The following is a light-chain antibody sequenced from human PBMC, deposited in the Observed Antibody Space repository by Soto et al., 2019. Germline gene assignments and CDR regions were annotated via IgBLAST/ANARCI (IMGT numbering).Light chain of an antibody. CDR3: SSYAGTSSL. CDR1: GSDVGTSNF. CDR2: DVS. Sequence: QSALTQPASVSGSPGQSITISCTGTGSDVGTSNFVSWYQQLPGKAPKLMIFDVSNRPSGVSSRFSGSKSGNTASLTISGLQPEDEADYYCSSYAGTSSLFGGGTKVTVL. V-gene: IGLV2-14*03. J-gene: IGLJ2*01.